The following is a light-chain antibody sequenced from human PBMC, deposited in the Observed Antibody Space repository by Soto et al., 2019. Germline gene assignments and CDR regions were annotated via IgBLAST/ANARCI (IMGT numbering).Light chain of an antibody. CDR2: STS. Sequence: QAVVTQEPSLTVSPGGTVTLTCASSTGEVTSGYYPNWFQQKPGQAPRALIYSTSNQHSWTPARFSGSILGGKAALTLSGVQPEDEAEYYCLLYYGGANLVFGGGTKLTVL. J-gene: IGLJ2*01. CDR1: TGEVTSGYY. V-gene: IGLV7-43*01. CDR3: LLYYGGANLV.